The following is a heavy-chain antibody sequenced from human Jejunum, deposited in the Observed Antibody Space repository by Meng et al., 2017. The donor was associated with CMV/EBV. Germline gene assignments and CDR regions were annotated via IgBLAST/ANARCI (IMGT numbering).Heavy chain of an antibody. Sequence: HITLKESGPTFTNPTQTLTLTCTFSGFSLSTGGVGVGWIRQPPGKALEWLALIYRGDDKRYSPSLNSRLTIAKDTSKNEVVLTLTNMGPIDTGTYYCAHFVGGYYPSRPDYWGQGTLVTVSS. CDR1: GFSLSTGGVG. CDR2: IYRGDDK. J-gene: IGHJ4*02. D-gene: IGHD1-26*01. V-gene: IGHV2-5*02. CDR3: AHFVGGYYPSRPDY.